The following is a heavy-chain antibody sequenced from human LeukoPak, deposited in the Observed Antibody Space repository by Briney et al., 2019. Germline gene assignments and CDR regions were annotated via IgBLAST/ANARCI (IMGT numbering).Heavy chain of an antibody. J-gene: IGHJ4*02. CDR3: AKSQGARYCSSTSCYPFDY. CDR2: LTRSGGDT. V-gene: IGHV3-23*01. CDR1: GFTFTDYP. D-gene: IGHD2-2*01. Sequence: HAGGSLRLSCAASGFTFTDYPMSWVRQAPGKGVEWVSALTRSGGDTYHADTVKGRFTISRDNSKNTLYLQMNSLRAEDTAVYYCAKSQGARYCSSTSCYPFDYWGQGTLVTVSS.